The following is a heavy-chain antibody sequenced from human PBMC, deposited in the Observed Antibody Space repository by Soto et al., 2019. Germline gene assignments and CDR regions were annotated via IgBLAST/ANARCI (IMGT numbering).Heavy chain of an antibody. CDR1: GFTFSGSA. CDR3: TSHSPEDMIRK. CDR2: IRNKANSYAT. V-gene: IGHV3-73*02. J-gene: IGHJ4*02. D-gene: IGHD2-15*01. Sequence: EVQLVESGGGLVQPGGSLKLSCAASGFTFSGSAVHWVRQASGKGLEWVGRIRNKANSYATAYAASLKGGFMISRDDSKNTAYLQMNSLKTEDTAVYYCTSHSPEDMIRKWGQGTLVTVSS.